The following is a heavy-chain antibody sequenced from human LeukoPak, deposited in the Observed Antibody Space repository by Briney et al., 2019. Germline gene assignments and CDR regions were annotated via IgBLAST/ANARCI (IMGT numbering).Heavy chain of an antibody. J-gene: IGHJ4*02. CDR3: AVPRYYYDSSGYRAYYFDY. Sequence: GSSVKVSCKASGGTFSSYAISWVRQAPGQGLEWMGWMNPNSGNTGYAQKFQGRVTITRNTSISTAYMELSSLRSEDTAVYYCAVPRYYYDSSGYRAYYFDYWGQGTLVTVSS. V-gene: IGHV1-8*03. CDR2: MNPNSGNT. D-gene: IGHD3-22*01. CDR1: GGTFSSYA.